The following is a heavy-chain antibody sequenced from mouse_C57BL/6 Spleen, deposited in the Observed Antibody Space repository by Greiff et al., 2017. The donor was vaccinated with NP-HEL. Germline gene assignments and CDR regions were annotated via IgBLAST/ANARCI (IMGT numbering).Heavy chain of an antibody. CDR2: IDPENGDT. J-gene: IGHJ3*01. Sequence: VHVKQSGAELVRPGASVKLSCTASGFNIKDDYMHWVKQRPEQGLEWIGWIDPENGDTEYASKFQGKATITADTSSNTAYLQLSSLTSEDTAVYYCTTPDGYLFAYWGQGTLVTVSA. CDR1: GFNIKDDY. D-gene: IGHD2-3*01. CDR3: TTPDGYLFAY. V-gene: IGHV14-4*01.